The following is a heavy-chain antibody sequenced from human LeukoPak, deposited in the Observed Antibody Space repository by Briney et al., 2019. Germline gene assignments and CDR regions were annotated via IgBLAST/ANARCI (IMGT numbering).Heavy chain of an antibody. V-gene: IGHV1-69*05. Sequence: SVKVSCKASGGTFSSYAISWVRQAPGQGLEWMGGITPIFGTANYAQKFQGRVTITTDESTSTAYMELSSLRSEDTAVYYCARGGRDGYPNWFDPWGQGTLVTVSS. J-gene: IGHJ5*02. CDR3: ARGGRDGYPNWFDP. D-gene: IGHD5-24*01. CDR1: GGTFSSYA. CDR2: ITPIFGTA.